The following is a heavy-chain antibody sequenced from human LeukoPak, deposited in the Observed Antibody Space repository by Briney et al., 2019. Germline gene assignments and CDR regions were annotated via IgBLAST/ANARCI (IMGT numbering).Heavy chain of an antibody. CDR2: IYHSGST. Sequence: PSETLSLTCTVSGYSISSDYYWGWIRQPPGKGLEWIGSIYHSGSTYYNPSLKSRVTISVDTSKNQFSLKLSSVTAADTAVYYCARDRHYDSSVRVWYFDYWGQGTLVTVSS. J-gene: IGHJ4*02. V-gene: IGHV4-38-2*02. CDR3: ARDRHYDSSVRVWYFDY. CDR1: GYSISSDYY. D-gene: IGHD3-22*01.